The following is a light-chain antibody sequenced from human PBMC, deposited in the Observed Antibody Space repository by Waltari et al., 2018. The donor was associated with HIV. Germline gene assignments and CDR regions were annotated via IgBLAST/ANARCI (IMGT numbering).Light chain of an antibody. CDR3: QQYYSTPPYT. Sequence: DIVMTQSPDSLAVSLGERATINCKSSQSVLYSSNNKNYLAWYQQKPGQPPKLLIYLASTRESGVPDRFSGSGSGTECTLTISSLQAEDVAVYYCQQYYSTPPYTFGQGTKLEIK. J-gene: IGKJ2*01. CDR1: QSVLYSSNNKNY. V-gene: IGKV4-1*01. CDR2: LAS.